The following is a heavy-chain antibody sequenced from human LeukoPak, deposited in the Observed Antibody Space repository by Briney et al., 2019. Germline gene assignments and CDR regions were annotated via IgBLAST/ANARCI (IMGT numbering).Heavy chain of an antibody. CDR1: GYTFTSYG. V-gene: IGHV1-18*01. CDR2: ISVYNGNT. Sequence: GASVKVSCKASGYTFTSYGISWVRQAPGQGREGMGWISVYNGNTNSAQKLQGRVSMTTDTSTSTAYMELRSLRSDDTAVYYCARDRSPDFWSGDYRDAFDIWGQGTMVTVSS. CDR3: ARDRSPDFWSGDYRDAFDI. D-gene: IGHD3-3*01. J-gene: IGHJ3*02.